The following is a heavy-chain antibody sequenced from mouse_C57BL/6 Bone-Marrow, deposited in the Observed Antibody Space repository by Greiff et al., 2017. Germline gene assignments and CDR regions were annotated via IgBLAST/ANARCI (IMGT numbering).Heavy chain of an antibody. CDR3: ARERLRPFLGY. V-gene: IGHV1-59*01. CDR2: IDPSDSYT. CDR1: GYTFTSYW. D-gene: IGHD1-1*01. Sequence: QVQLQQPGAELVRPGTSVKLSCKASGYTFTSYWMHWVKQRPGQGLEWIGVIDPSDSYTNYNPKFKGKATLTVYTASSTAYMQLSSLTSEDSAVYYCARERLRPFLGYWGQGTTLTVSS. J-gene: IGHJ2*01.